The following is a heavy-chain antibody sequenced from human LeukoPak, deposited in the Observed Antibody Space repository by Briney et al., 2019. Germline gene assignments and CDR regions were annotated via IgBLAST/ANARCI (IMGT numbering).Heavy chain of an antibody. V-gene: IGHV4-59*01. J-gene: IGHJ5*02. CDR1: GGSISSYY. CDR2: IYYSGST. CDR3: ARGWTYYYGSGSPEAWFDP. Sequence: SETLSLTCTVSGGSISSYYWSWIRQPPGKGLEWIGYIYYSGSTNYNPSLKSRVTISVDTSKNQFSLKLSSVTAADTAVYYCARGWTYYYGSGSPEAWFDPWGQGTLVTVSS. D-gene: IGHD3-10*01.